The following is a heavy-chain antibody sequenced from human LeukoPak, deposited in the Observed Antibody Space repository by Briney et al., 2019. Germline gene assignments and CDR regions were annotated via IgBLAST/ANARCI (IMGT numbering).Heavy chain of an antibody. V-gene: IGHV1-69*05. CDR1: GGTFSSYA. CDR3: ARDYYYDSSGYRRYYYYYYMDV. D-gene: IGHD3-22*01. CDR2: IIPIFGTA. J-gene: IGHJ6*03. Sequence: SVKVSCKASGGTFSSYAISWVRQAPGQGLEWMGRIIPIFGTANYAQKFQGRVTITTDESTSTAYMELSSLRSEDSAVYYCARDYYYDSSGYRRYYYYYYMDVWGKGNTVTVSS.